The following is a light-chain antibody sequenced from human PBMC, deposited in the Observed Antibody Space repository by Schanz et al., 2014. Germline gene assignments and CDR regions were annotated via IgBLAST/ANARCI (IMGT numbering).Light chain of an antibody. CDR1: SDVVEGYNF. Sequence: QSALTQPPSASGSPGQSVTISCTATSDVVEGYNFVSWYQQHPGRAPKLLIYEVRQRPSGVSDRFSGSKSGYTASLTVSGLQADDEADYYCCSYAGSSTSWVFGGGTKLTVL. CDR2: EVR. CDR3: CSYAGSSTSWV. J-gene: IGLJ3*02. V-gene: IGLV2-8*01.